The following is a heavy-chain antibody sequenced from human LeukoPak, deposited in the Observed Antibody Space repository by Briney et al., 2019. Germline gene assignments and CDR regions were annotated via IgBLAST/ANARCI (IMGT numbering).Heavy chain of an antibody. J-gene: IGHJ4*02. CDR2: INHNGST. CDR1: GGSFSGYY. D-gene: IGHD2-21*02. CDR3: ASQPEPLAYCGGDCETPDY. V-gene: IGHV4-34*01. Sequence: SETLSLTCAVYGGSFSGYYWSWIRQPPGKGLERIGEINHNGSTNYNPSLKSRVTISVDTSKNQFSLKLSSATAADTAVYYCASQPEPLAYCGGDCETPDYWGQGTLVTVSS.